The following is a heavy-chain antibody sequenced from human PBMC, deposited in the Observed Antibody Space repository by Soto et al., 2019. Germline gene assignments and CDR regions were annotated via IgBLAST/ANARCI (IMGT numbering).Heavy chain of an antibody. CDR3: AGDERYYGSGSSLGMDV. V-gene: IGHV4-31*03. D-gene: IGHD3-10*01. J-gene: IGHJ6*02. Sequence: QVQLQESGPGLVKPSQTLSLTCTVSGGSISSGGYYWSWIRQHPGKGLEWIGYIYYSGSTYYNPSLKSRVTMSVDTSKNQYSLKLRSVTAADTAEYYCAGDERYYGSGSSLGMDVWGQGTTVTVSS. CDR1: GGSISSGGYY. CDR2: IYYSGST.